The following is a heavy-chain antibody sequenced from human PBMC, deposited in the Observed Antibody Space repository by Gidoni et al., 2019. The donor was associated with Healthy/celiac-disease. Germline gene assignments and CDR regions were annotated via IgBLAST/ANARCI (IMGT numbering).Heavy chain of an antibody. D-gene: IGHD3-22*01. V-gene: IGHV3-33*01. CDR3: ARDPPLYDSSGYYSI. Sequence: QVQLVESGGGVVQPGRSLRLSCAASGFTFSSYGMHWVRQAPGKGLEWVAVIWYDGSNKYYADSVKGRFTISRDNSKNTLYLQMNSLRAEDTAVYYCARDPPLYDSSGYYSIWGQGTLVTVSS. CDR2: IWYDGSNK. J-gene: IGHJ4*02. CDR1: GFTFSSYG.